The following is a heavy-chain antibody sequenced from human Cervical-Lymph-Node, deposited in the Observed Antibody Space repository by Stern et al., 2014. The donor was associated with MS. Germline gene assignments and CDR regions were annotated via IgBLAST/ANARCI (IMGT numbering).Heavy chain of an antibody. CDR3: SRGLRGDNWFDP. CDR2: INYSGRT. Sequence: QVQLQESGPGLVRPSQTLSLTCTVSGGPVSSGGYFWTWIRQHPETGLEWIASINYSGRTYYNPSLKSRATISVDTSKNQLSLTLNSVTAADTAVYYCSRGLRGDNWFDPWGQGTLVTVSS. V-gene: IGHV4-31*03. CDR1: GGPVSSGGYF. J-gene: IGHJ5*02. D-gene: IGHD4-17*01.